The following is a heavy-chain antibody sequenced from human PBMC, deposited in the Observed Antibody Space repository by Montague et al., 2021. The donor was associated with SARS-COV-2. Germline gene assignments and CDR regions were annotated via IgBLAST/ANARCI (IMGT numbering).Heavy chain of an antibody. CDR2: IFVGAST. Sequence: SETLSLTCSVSGRSISGYYWSWVRQAAGKRLEWIGRIFVGASTDYNPSLMSRFSLSGDKSKNQFSLKVTSVTAADTAIYYCARGMAPEGRWFDSWGHGMLVTVSS. D-gene: IGHD2-2*01. J-gene: IGHJ5*01. CDR3: ARGMAPEGRWFDS. CDR1: GRSISGYY. V-gene: IGHV4-4*07.